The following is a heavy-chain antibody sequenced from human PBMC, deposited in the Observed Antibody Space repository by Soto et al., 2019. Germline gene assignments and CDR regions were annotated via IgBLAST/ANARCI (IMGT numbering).Heavy chain of an antibody. J-gene: IGHJ6*02. D-gene: IGHD5-12*01. Sequence: PSETLSLTCTVSGGSMNYYYWSWIRQPPGEGLEWIGYIYHSGTAEYNPSLKSRVTLSVDTSKSQFSLMMSSVTTADTAVYYCARDRAIISAPTKEYVFEIWGQGTTVTVSS. CDR2: IYHSGTA. V-gene: IGHV4-59*01. CDR3: ARDRAIISAPTKEYVFEI. CDR1: GGSMNYYY.